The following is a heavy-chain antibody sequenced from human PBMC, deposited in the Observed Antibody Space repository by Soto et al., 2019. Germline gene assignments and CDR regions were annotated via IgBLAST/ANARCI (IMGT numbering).Heavy chain of an antibody. CDR1: GGTFSSYA. CDR3: AQCLLGVNYYYGMDV. V-gene: IGHV1-69*12. D-gene: IGHD3-16*01. Sequence: QVQLVQSGAEVKKPGSSVKVSCKASGGTFSSYAINWVRQAPGQGLEWMGGIIRIFATADYAQKFQGRVTITADESTSTAYMELSSLRSEDTAVYYCAQCLLGVNYYYGMDVWGQGTTVTVSS. J-gene: IGHJ6*02. CDR2: IIRIFATA.